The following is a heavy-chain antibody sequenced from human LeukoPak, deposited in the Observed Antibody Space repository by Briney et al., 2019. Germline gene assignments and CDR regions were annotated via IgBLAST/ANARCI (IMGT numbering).Heavy chain of an antibody. CDR1: GGSFSGYY. CDR2: INHSGST. J-gene: IGHJ4*02. V-gene: IGHV4-34*01. D-gene: IGHD3-22*01. Sequence: PSETLSLTCAVYGGSFSGYYWSWIRQPPGKGLEWIGEINHSGSTNYNPSLKSRVTISVDTSKNQFSLKLSSVTAADTAVYYCARVREYYDSSGYYYWGQGTLVTVPS. CDR3: ARVREYYDSSGYYY.